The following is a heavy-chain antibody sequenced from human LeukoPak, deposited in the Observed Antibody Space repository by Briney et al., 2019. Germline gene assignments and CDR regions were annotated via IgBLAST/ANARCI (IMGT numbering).Heavy chain of an antibody. Sequence: GGALRLSCAASGFTFSSHAMSWARQAPGKGLQWVTAVSPGGDKTYYADTVKGRLAASRDNSRNTLYLQMNSLRADDTAVYFCAKEKAVARSSGWHAFGVWGQGSLVTVS. D-gene: IGHD6-19*01. CDR1: GFTFSSHA. V-gene: IGHV3-23*01. CDR3: AKEKAVARSSGWHAFGV. J-gene: IGHJ3*01. CDR2: VSPGGDKT.